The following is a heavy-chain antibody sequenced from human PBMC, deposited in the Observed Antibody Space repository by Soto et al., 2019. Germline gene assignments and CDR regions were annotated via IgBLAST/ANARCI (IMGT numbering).Heavy chain of an antibody. CDR1: GGSIISYY. D-gene: IGHD3-3*01. V-gene: IGHV4-59*01. CDR3: ARDRRRFFAGPGWFDP. J-gene: IGHJ5*02. Sequence: ASVTLSLTYTVSGGSIISYYWSWIRQPPGKGLEWIGYIYYSGSTNYNPSLKSRVTISVDTSKNQFSLKLSSVTAADTAVYYCARDRRRFFAGPGWFDPWGQGTLVTVSS. CDR2: IYYSGST.